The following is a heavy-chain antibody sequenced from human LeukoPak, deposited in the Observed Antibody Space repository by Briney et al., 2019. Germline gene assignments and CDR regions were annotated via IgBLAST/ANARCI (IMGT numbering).Heavy chain of an antibody. J-gene: IGHJ6*03. D-gene: IGHD3-22*01. CDR1: GFTFSNYT. CDR2: ITSSSSYI. CDR3: ARGAGDSSGYYTRFYYYYMDV. Sequence: PGGSLRLSCAASGFTFSNYTMNWVRQAPGKGLEWVSSITSSSSYIYYADSVRGRFTISRDNDKNSLYLQMHSRRAEDTAVYYCARGAGDSSGYYTRFYYYYMDVWGKGTTVTVAS. V-gene: IGHV3-21*01.